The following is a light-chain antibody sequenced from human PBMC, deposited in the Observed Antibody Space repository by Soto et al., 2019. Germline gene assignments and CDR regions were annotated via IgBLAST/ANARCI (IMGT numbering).Light chain of an antibody. V-gene: IGLV2-11*01. CDR1: SVDVGGYNY. CDR3: CSYAGSYTYV. J-gene: IGLJ1*01. CDR2: DVS. Sequence: QSALTQPRSVSGSPGQSVTISCTGTSVDVGGYNYVSWYQHHPGKAPKLMIYDVSKRPSGVPDRFSGSKSGNTASLTISGLQAGDEADYYCCSYAGSYTYVFGTATKLTVL.